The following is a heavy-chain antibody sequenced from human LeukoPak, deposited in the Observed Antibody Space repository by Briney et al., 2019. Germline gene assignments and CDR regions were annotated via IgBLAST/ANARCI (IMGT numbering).Heavy chain of an antibody. Sequence: SVKVSCKASGGTFSSYAISWVRQAPGQGLEWIGGIVPIFGTANYAQKFQGRVTITADESTSTAYMELSSLRSEDTAVYYCARVGPGYCTNGVCYTGVWFDPWGQGTLVTVSS. V-gene: IGHV1-69*13. CDR1: GGTFSSYA. D-gene: IGHD2-8*01. J-gene: IGHJ5*02. CDR3: ARVGPGYCTNGVCYTGVWFDP. CDR2: IVPIFGTA.